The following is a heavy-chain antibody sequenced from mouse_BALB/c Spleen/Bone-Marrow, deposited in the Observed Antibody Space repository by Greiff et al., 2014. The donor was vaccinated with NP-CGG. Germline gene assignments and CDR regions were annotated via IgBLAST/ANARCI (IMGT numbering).Heavy chain of an antibody. J-gene: IGHJ1*01. Sequence: VHVKQSGPELVKPGASVKMSCKASGYTFTSYVMHWVKQKPGQGLEWIGYINPYNDGTKYNEKFKGKATLTSDKSSSTAYMELSSLTSEDSAVYYSAGYDWYFDVWGAGTTVTVSS. V-gene: IGHV1-14*01. CDR1: GYTFTSYV. CDR3: AGYDWYFDV. CDR2: INPYNDGT. D-gene: IGHD2-14*01.